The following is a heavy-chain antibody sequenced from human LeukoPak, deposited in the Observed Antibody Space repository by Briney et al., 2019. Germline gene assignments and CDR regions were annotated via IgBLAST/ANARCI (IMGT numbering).Heavy chain of an antibody. CDR2: ISSSSSYI. CDR1: GFTFSSYS. V-gene: IGHV3-21*01. Sequence: GGSLRLSCAASGFTFSSYSMNWVRQAPGKGLEWVSSISSSSSYIYYADSVKGRFTISRDNAKNSLYLQMNSLRAEDTAVYYCARDYYGSGSYYPGTFDHWGQGTLVTVSS. CDR3: ARDYYGSGSYYPGTFDH. J-gene: IGHJ4*02. D-gene: IGHD3-10*01.